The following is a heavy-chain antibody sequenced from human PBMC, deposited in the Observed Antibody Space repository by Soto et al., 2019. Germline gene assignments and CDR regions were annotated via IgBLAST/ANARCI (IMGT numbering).Heavy chain of an antibody. CDR2: IKSNADGGAT. J-gene: IGHJ6*02. Sequence: PGGSLRLSCAASGFTLTKASMSWVRQAPGKGLEWVGHIKSNADGGATDYAAPVKGRFTVSRDDSRNTLYLQLNSLKTEDTAVYYCTTALFSFITLPGTSFLMGMAVWGQGTTVPVSS. D-gene: IGHD3-10*01. V-gene: IGHV3-15*01. CDR1: GFTLTKAS. CDR3: TTALFSFITLPGTSFLMGMAV.